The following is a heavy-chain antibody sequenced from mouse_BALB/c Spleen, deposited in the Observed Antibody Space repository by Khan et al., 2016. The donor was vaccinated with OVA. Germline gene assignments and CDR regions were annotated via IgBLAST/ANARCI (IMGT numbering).Heavy chain of an antibody. J-gene: IGHJ3*01. D-gene: IGHD1-3*01. CDR3: ARAFYNGAWFAY. Sequence: QVQLKQSGPGLVAPSQTLSITCTVSGFSLSNYGVHWVRQPPGKGLEWLGVIWAGGSTNHNSALMSRLSISTDDSKSQVFLKMNSLQTDDTAMYCCARAFYNGAWFAYWGQGTLVTVSA. CDR1: GFSLSNYG. V-gene: IGHV2-9*02. CDR2: IWAGGST.